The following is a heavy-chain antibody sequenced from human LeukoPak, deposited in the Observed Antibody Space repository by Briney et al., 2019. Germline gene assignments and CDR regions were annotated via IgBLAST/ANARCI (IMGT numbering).Heavy chain of an antibody. V-gene: IGHV1-24*01. CDR1: GHALSELT. Sequence: ASVKVPCKVFGHALSELTMHWVRQAPGKGLEWMGGFDPENDERMYAGKFRGRVTMTEDISTDTAYMELSSLRSEDTAVYFCATEMTSVVPDYWGQGTLVTVSS. J-gene: IGHJ4*02. CDR2: FDPENDER. CDR3: ATEMTSVVPDY. D-gene: IGHD4-11*01.